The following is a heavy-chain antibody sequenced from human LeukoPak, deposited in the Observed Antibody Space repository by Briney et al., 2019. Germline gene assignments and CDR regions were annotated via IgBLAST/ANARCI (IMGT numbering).Heavy chain of an antibody. J-gene: IGHJ3*02. CDR2: INPNSGGT. CDR1: GYTFTSYY. Sequence: GASVTVSCKASGYTFTSYYMHWVRQAPGQGLEWMGWINPNSGGTNYAQKFQGWVTMTRDTSISTAYMELSRLRSDDTAVYYCARELLLKKGFDIWGQGTMVTVSS. CDR3: ARELLLKKGFDI. V-gene: IGHV1-2*04. D-gene: IGHD3-10*01.